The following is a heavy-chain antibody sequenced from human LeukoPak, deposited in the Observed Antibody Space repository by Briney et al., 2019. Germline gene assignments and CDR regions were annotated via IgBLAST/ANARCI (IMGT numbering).Heavy chain of an antibody. CDR3: ARDPQGLRYFDPPYDYYYGMDV. Sequence: PGGSLRLSCAASGFTFSSYAMHWVRQAPGKGLEWVAVISYDGSNKYYADSVKGRFTISRDNAKNSLYLQMNSLRAEDTAVYYCARDPQGLRYFDPPYDYYYGMDVWGQGTTVTVSS. D-gene: IGHD3-9*01. V-gene: IGHV3-30-3*01. CDR2: ISYDGSNK. CDR1: GFTFSSYA. J-gene: IGHJ6*02.